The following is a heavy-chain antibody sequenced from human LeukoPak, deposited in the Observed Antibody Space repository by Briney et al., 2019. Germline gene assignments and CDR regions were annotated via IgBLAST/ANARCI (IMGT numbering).Heavy chain of an antibody. V-gene: IGHV3-30*04. D-gene: IGHD1-26*01. Sequence: PGGSLRLSCAASGFTFGTYAMHWVRQAPGKGLEWVAVILSDGSIQNNADSVRGRFIISRDNSKNTLFLQMNRLRTEDTAVYYCARGAILGGYNLIDDWGQGTLVTVSS. CDR1: GFTFGTYA. CDR2: ILSDGSIQ. CDR3: ARGAILGGYNLIDD. J-gene: IGHJ4*02.